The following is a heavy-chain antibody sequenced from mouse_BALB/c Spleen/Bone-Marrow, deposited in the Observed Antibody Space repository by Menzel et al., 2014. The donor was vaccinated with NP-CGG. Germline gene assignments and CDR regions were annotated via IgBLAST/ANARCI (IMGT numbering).Heavy chain of an antibody. Sequence: EVKLMESGAELVKPGASVKLSCTASGFNIKDTYMHWVKQRPEQGLEWIGRIDPANGNTKYDPKFQGKATITADTSSNTAYLQLSSLPSEDTAVYYCTTYYGSRFTYWGQRTLVTVSA. D-gene: IGHD2-9*01. V-gene: IGHV14-3*02. CDR3: TTYYGSRFTY. CDR1: GFNIKDTY. CDR2: IDPANGNT. J-gene: IGHJ3*01.